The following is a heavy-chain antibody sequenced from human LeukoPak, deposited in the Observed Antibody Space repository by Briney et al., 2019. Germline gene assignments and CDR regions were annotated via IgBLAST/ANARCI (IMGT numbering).Heavy chain of an antibody. Sequence: GASVKVSCKASGYTFTGYYMHWVRQAPGQGLEWMGWISAYNGDTKYAQKVQGRVTLTTDTSTNTAYMEMRSLRYDDTAVYYCARDPSNSSGRNQYFDLWGRGTLVTVSS. CDR2: ISAYNGDT. J-gene: IGHJ2*01. V-gene: IGHV1-18*04. D-gene: IGHD6-19*01. CDR3: ARDPSNSSGRNQYFDL. CDR1: GYTFTGYY.